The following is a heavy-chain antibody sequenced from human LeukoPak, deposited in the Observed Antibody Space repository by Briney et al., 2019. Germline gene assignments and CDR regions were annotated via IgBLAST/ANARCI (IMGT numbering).Heavy chain of an antibody. D-gene: IGHD2-2*01. CDR3: ARDGNGYCSSTSCYPDWFDP. CDR1: GFTFSSYA. CDR2: ISYDGSNK. J-gene: IGHJ5*02. V-gene: IGHV3-30-3*01. Sequence: GRSLRLSCAASGFTFSSYAMHWVRQAPGKGLEWVAVISYDGSNKYYADSVKGRFTISRDNSKNTLYLQMNSLRAEDTAVYYCARDGNGYCSSTSCYPDWFDPWGQGTLVTVSS.